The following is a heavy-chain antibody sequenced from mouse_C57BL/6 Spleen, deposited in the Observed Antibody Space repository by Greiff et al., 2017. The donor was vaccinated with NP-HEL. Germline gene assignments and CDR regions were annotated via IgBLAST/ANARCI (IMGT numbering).Heavy chain of an antibody. D-gene: IGHD2-4*01. J-gene: IGHJ2*01. V-gene: IGHV5-6*01. CDR2: ISSGGSYT. Sequence: EVKLMESGGDLVKPGGSLKLSCAASGFTFSSYGMSWVRQTPDKRLEWVATISSGGSYTYYPDSVKGRFTISRDNAKNTLYLQMSSLKSEDTAMYYCARQGYYDYDGYFDYWGQGTTLTVSS. CDR1: GFTFSSYG. CDR3: ARQGYYDYDGYFDY.